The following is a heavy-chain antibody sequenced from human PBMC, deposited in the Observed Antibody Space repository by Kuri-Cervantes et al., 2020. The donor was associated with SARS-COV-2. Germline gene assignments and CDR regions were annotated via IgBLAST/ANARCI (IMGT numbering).Heavy chain of an antibody. Sequence: ASVKVSCKASGYTFTGYYMHWVRQATGQGLEWMGWINPNSGGTNYAQKFQGRVTMTRDTSISTAYMELSRLRSDDTAVYYCAEEGSDMTTVTPGAFDIWGQGTMVTVSS. CDR2: INPNSGGT. V-gene: IGHV1-2*02. CDR1: GYTFTGYY. J-gene: IGHJ3*02. CDR3: AEEGSDMTTVTPGAFDI. D-gene: IGHD4-17*01.